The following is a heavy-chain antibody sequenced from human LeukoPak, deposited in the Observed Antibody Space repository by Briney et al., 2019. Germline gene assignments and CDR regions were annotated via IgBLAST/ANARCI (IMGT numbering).Heavy chain of an antibody. CDR3: AKDSSSGLKAFDI. CDR1: GGSISSGGYY. J-gene: IGHJ3*02. D-gene: IGHD6-6*01. Sequence: SHTLSLTCTVSGGSISSGGYYWSWLRQHPGKGLEWSGYIYYSGSTYYNPSPKSRVTISVDPSKNQFSPELSSVTAADTAVYYFAKDSSSGLKAFDIWGQGTMVTVSS. CDR2: IYYSGST. V-gene: IGHV4-30-4*08.